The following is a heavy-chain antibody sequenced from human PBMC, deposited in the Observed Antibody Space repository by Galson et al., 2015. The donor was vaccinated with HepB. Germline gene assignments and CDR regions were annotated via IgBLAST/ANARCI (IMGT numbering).Heavy chain of an antibody. CDR1: GGIFSGYT. D-gene: IGHD6-13*01. CDR2: IVPVLAIT. CDR3: ARGALAADYALDI. V-gene: IGHV1-69*02. J-gene: IGHJ3*02. Sequence: SVKVSCKASGGIFSGYTFSWVRQAPGQGLEWIGRIVPVLAITNHAQKFQGRLTITSDKSTTTVYMELSSLRTEDSAVYYCARGALAADYALDIWGQGTMVTVSS.